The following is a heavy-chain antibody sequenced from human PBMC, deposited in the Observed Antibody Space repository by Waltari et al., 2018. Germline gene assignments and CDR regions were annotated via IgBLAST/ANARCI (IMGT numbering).Heavy chain of an antibody. J-gene: IGHJ3*02. CDR3: ARDRKDKPTRWDAFDI. Sequence: EVQLVETGGGLIQPGGSLRLSCAASGFTVSSNYLRWVRQAPGKGLEWVSVIYSGGSTYYADSVKGRFTISRDNSKNTLYLQMNSLRAEDTAVYYCARDRKDKPTRWDAFDIWGQGTMVTVSS. CDR2: IYSGGST. CDR1: GFTVSSNY. V-gene: IGHV3-53*02. D-gene: IGHD5-12*01.